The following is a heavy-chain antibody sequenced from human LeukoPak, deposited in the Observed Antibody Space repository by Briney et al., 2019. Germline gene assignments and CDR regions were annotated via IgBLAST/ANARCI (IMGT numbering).Heavy chain of an antibody. J-gene: IGHJ4*02. V-gene: IGHV3-33*06. CDR3: AKDAQRGFDYSNSIEY. CDR1: GFIFCHVG. CDR2: IWHEGSSK. Sequence: GGSLRHSCAASGFIFCHVGMHLVRHAPDKGLWWVSVIWHEGSSKYYSDSVKGRFTISRDNSQNTVYLQMNSLRAEDTAVYYCAKDAQRGFDYSNSIEYWGQGDLVTVSS. D-gene: IGHD4-11*01.